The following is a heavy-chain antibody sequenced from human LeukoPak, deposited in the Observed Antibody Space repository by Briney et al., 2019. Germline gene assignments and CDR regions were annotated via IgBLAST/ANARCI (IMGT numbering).Heavy chain of an antibody. D-gene: IGHD3-3*01. CDR3: AKDIIRFLEWFPRCFDY. J-gene: IGHJ4*02. V-gene: IGHV3-23*01. CDR2: ISGSGGST. Sequence: GGSLRLSCAASGFTFSSYAMSWVRQAPGKGLEWVSAISGSGGSTYYADSVKGRFTISRDNSKNTLYLQMNSLRAEDTAVYYCAKDIIRFLEWFPRCFDYWGQGTLVTVSS. CDR1: GFTFSSYA.